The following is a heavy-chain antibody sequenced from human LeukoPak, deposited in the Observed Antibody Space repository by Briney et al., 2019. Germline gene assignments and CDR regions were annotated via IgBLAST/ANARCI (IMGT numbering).Heavy chain of an antibody. CDR2: ISWNSGSI. Sequence: GGSLRLSCAASGFTFDDYAMHWVRQAPGKGLEWVSGISWNSGSIGYADSVKGRFTISRDNAKNTLYLQMNSLSAEDAAVYCCAKDRRPTYYSDASGYYFRDAFNIWGQGTMVTVSS. D-gene: IGHD3-22*01. CDR1: GFTFDDYA. J-gene: IGHJ3*02. CDR3: AKDRRPTYYSDASGYYFRDAFNI. V-gene: IGHV3-9*01.